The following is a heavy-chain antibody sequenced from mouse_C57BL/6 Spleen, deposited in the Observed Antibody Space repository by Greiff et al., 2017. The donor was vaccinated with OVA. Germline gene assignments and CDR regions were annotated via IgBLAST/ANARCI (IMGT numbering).Heavy chain of an antibody. D-gene: IGHD2-4*01. V-gene: IGHV1-26*01. J-gene: IGHJ2*01. CDR3: ASLSTMITIDD. CDR2: INPNNGGT. Sequence: EVQLQQSGPELVKPGASVKISCKASGYTFTDYYMNWVKQSHGKGLEWIGVINPNNGGTSYNQKFKGKATLTVDKSSSTAYMELRSLTSEDSAVYYCASLSTMITIDDWGQGTTLTVSS. CDR1: GYTFTDYY.